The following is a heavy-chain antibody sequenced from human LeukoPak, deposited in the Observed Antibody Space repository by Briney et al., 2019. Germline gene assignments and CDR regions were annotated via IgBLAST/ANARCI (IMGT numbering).Heavy chain of an antibody. CDR2: IYTSGST. J-gene: IGHJ5*02. V-gene: IGHV4-4*07. Sequence: SETLSLTCTVSGGSISSCYWSWIRQPAGKGLEWIGRIYTSGSTNYNPSLRSRVTMSVDTSKNQFSLKLSSVTAADTAVYYCAREVVRGVIGWFDPWGQGTLVTVSS. CDR3: AREVVRGVIGWFDP. CDR1: GGSISSCY. D-gene: IGHD3-10*01.